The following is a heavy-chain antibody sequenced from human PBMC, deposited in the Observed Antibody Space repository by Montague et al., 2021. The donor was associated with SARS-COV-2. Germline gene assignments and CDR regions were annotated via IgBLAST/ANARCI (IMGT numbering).Heavy chain of an antibody. J-gene: IGHJ2*01. D-gene: IGHD3-10*01. CDR1: GFSLSTSGMC. CDR2: IDWDDDK. CDR3: ARTYGSGRGFDL. V-gene: IGHV2-70*11. Sequence: PALVKPTQTLTLTCTFSGFSLSTSGMCVSWIRQPPGKALEWLARIDWDDDKYYSTSLKTRPTISKDTSKNQVVLTMTNMDPVDTATYYCARTYGSGRGFDLWGGGTLVTVSS.